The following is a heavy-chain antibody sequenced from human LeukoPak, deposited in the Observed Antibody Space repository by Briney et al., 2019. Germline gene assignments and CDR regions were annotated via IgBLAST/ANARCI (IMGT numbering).Heavy chain of an antibody. D-gene: IGHD3-16*02. Sequence: SETLSLTCTVSGGSIGTYYWSWIRQSPGKGLEWIGYIYVTGTKYNPYLQSRVTISVDRSRNQFFLKMSSVTAADTAVYYCARHIGGGIEDMDVWGKGTKVIVSS. V-gene: IGHV4-59*08. J-gene: IGHJ6*03. CDR3: ARHIGGGIEDMDV. CDR2: IYVTGT. CDR1: GGSIGTYY.